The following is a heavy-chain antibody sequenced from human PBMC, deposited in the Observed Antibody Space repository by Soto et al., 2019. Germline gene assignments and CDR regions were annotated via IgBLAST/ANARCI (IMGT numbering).Heavy chain of an antibody. CDR1: GGSISSSGYY. J-gene: IGHJ6*02. CDR2: IYYSGST. V-gene: IGHV4-31*03. D-gene: IGHD2-21*02. Sequence: QVQLQESGPGLVKPSQTLSLTCTVSGGSISSSGYYWSWIRQHPGKGLEWIGYIYYSGSTYYNPSLKSRVTISVDTSKNQFSLKLSSVTAADTAVYYCARGPYCGGDCYSPYYYYGMDVWGQGTTVTVSS. CDR3: ARGPYCGGDCYSPYYYYGMDV.